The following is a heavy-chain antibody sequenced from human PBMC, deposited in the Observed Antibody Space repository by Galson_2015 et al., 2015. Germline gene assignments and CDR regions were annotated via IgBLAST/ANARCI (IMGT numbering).Heavy chain of an antibody. J-gene: IGHJ3*02. D-gene: IGHD4-17*01. CDR1: GFTFSSYS. Sequence: SLRLSCAAPGFTFSSYSMNWVRQAPGKGLEWVSSISSSSSYIYYADSVKGRFTISRDNAKNSLYLQMNSLRAEDTAVYYCARDVNDYGDPNDAFDIWGQGTMVTVSS. CDR3: ARDVNDYGDPNDAFDI. CDR2: ISSSSSYI. V-gene: IGHV3-21*01.